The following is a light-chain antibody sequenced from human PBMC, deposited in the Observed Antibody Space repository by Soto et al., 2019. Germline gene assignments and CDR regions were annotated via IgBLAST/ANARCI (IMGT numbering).Light chain of an antibody. CDR3: QQSYNSPFN. CDR1: QSIVTY. Sequence: DIQMTQSPSSLSASVGDRVTITCRASQSIVTYLNWYLQKPGKAPKLLIYAASNLQSGVPSRFSGSGSGTDFTLTISSLQPEDFATYYCQQSYNSPFNFGPGTKVDMK. CDR2: AAS. J-gene: IGKJ3*01. V-gene: IGKV1-39*01.